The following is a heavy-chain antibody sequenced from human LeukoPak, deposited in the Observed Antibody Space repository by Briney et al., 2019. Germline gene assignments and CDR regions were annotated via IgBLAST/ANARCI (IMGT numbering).Heavy chain of an antibody. V-gene: IGHV4-4*08. CDR3: ARNYGSSMLGNWFDP. CDR2: VHPSGST. CDR1: GGSVSGHY. D-gene: IGHD6-13*01. J-gene: IGHJ5*02. Sequence: KPSESLSLTCSVSGGSVSGHYWSWIRQPPGKGLEWIGYVHPSGSTNYNPSLKSRVTISVDTSKNQFSLKLSSVTAVDTAVYYCARNYGSSMLGNWFDPWGQGTLVTVSS.